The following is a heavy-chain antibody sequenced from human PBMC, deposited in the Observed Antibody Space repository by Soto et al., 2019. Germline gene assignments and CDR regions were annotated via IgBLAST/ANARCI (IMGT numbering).Heavy chain of an antibody. Sequence: GGSLRLSCAASGFTFSSYAMSWVRQAPGKGLEWVSAISGSGGSTYYADSVKGRFTISRDNSKNTLYLQMNSLRAEDTAVYYCAKDQGYCSGGSCYSCGGDCYSFNFDYWGQGILVTVSS. CDR1: GFTFSSYA. CDR3: AKDQGYCSGGSCYSCGGDCYSFNFDY. J-gene: IGHJ4*02. CDR2: ISGSGGST. D-gene: IGHD2-15*01. V-gene: IGHV3-23*01.